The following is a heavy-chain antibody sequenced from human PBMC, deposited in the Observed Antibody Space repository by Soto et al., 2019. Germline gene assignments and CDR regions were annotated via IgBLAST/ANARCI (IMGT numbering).Heavy chain of an antibody. Sequence: GGSLRLSCASSGFTLSMSAVNWVRQAPGKGLEWVSYISDSGDRTYYADSVKGRFTISRDRSKNTVSLQMDSLRAEDTAVYYCAKDRGIIVKAGDAFDVWGQGTRVTVSS. CDR1: GFTLSMSA. V-gene: IGHV3-23*01. J-gene: IGHJ3*01. D-gene: IGHD3-16*02. CDR3: AKDRGIIVKAGDAFDV. CDR2: ISDSGDRT.